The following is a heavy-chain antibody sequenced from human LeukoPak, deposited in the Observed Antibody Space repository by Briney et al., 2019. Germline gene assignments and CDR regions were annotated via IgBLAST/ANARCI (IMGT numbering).Heavy chain of an antibody. Sequence: GGSLRLSCAASGFTFDDYGMSWVRQAPGKGLEWVSGINWNGGSTGYADSVKGRFTISRDNAKNSLYLQMNSLRAEDTALYHCARDHKYCSSTSCSYYMDVWGKGTTVTVSS. CDR1: GFTFDDYG. CDR3: ARDHKYCSSTSCSYYMDV. CDR2: INWNGGST. J-gene: IGHJ6*03. V-gene: IGHV3-20*01. D-gene: IGHD2-2*01.